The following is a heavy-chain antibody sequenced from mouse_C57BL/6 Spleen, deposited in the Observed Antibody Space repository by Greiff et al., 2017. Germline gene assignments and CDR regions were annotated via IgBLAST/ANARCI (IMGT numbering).Heavy chain of an antibody. Sequence: LVESGAELARPGASVKLSFKASGYTFTSYGISWVKQRTGQGLEWIGEIYPRSGNTYYNEKFKGKATLTADKSSSTAYMELRSLTSEDSAVYFCARGDYGSSYWYFDVWGTGTTVTVSS. J-gene: IGHJ1*03. CDR3: ARGDYGSSYWYFDV. D-gene: IGHD1-1*01. V-gene: IGHV1-81*01. CDR2: IYPRSGNT. CDR1: GYTFTSYG.